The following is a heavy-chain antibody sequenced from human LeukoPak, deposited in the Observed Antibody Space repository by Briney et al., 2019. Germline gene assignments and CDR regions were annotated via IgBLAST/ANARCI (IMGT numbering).Heavy chain of an antibody. CDR1: GGTLSSYA. J-gene: IGHJ6*02. V-gene: IGHV1-69*13. Sequence: SVKVSCKASGGTLSSYAISWVRQAPGQGLEWMGGIIPIFGTANYAQKFQGRVTITADESTSTAYMELSSLRSEDTAVYYCARPYCSSTSCQYYYYYYGMDVWGQGTTVTVSS. CDR3: ARPYCSSTSCQYYYYYYGMDV. D-gene: IGHD2-2*01. CDR2: IIPIFGTA.